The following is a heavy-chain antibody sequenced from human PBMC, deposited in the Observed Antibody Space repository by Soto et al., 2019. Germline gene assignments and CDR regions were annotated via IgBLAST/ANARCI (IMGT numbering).Heavy chain of an antibody. J-gene: IGHJ6*02. V-gene: IGHV4-59*01. CDR2: IYYSGST. CDR1: GGSISSYY. Sequence: QVQLQESGPGLVKPSETLSLTCTVSGGSISSYYWSWIRQPPGKGLEWIGYIYYSGSTNYNPSLKSRVTISVDTSKNQFSLKRSSVTAADTAVYYCARGDSSPPYYYYGMDVWGQGTTVTVSS. D-gene: IGHD6-13*01. CDR3: ARGDSSPPYYYYGMDV.